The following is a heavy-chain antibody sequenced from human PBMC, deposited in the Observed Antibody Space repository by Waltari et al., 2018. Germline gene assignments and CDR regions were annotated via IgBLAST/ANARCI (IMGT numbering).Heavy chain of an antibody. D-gene: IGHD4-17*01. CDR2: IYYSGST. CDR3: ARSPYGGNYFNYYYMDV. CDR1: GGSIRSYY. V-gene: IGHV4-59*01. J-gene: IGHJ6*03. Sequence: QVQLQESGPGLVKPSETLSLTCTVSGGSIRSYYWRWIRQPPGKGLEWIGYIYYSGSTNYNPSLKSRVTISVDTSKNQFSLKLSSVTAADTAVYYCARSPYGGNYFNYYYMDVWGKGTTVTVSS.